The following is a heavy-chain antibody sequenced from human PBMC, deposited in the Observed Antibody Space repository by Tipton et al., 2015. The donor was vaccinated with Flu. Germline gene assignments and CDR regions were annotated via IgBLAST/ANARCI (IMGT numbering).Heavy chain of an antibody. D-gene: IGHD3-10*01. J-gene: IGHJ4*02. CDR2: IFRTGTT. CDR1: GDSIGSPYF. Sequence: GLVKPSETLSLTCSVSGDSIGSPYFWGWIRQPPGKGLEWIGNIFRTGTTYRNPSLKSRVTISIDRSKNQFSLKLTSVTAADTAVYYCATTTYYYGSGSHDYWGQGTLVTVSS. V-gene: IGHV4-38-2*01. CDR3: ATTTYYYGSGSHDY.